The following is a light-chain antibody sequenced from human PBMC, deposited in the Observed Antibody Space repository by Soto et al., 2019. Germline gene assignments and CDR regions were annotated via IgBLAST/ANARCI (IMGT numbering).Light chain of an antibody. V-gene: IGKV3D-15*01. CDR3: QQYNKWPPS. J-gene: IGKJ1*01. CDR1: QSVSNN. CDR2: GAS. Sequence: EIVLTQSPGTLSLSPGERATLSCRASQSVSNNYLAWYQQKPGQAPRLLIYGASIRATGIPDRFSGSGSGTEFTLTISGLQSEDLAVYYCQQYNKWPPSFGRGTKVDIK.